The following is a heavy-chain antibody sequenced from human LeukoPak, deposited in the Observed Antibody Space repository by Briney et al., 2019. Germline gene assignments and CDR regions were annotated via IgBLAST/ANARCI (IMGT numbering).Heavy chain of an antibody. J-gene: IGHJ4*02. CDR3: ASRAIVGTTSKWYYFDY. Sequence: GGSLRLSCAASGFTFSSYSINGVRQAPGKGREGVSYISSSSSTIYYADSVKGRFTISRDNAKNSLYLQMNSLRAEDTAVYYCASRAIVGTTSKWYYFDYWGQGTLVTVSS. CDR1: GFTFSSYS. V-gene: IGHV3-48*01. CDR2: ISSSSSTI. D-gene: IGHD1-26*01.